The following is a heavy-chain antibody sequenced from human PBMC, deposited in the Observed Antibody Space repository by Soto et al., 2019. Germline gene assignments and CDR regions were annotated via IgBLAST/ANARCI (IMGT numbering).Heavy chain of an antibody. CDR2: IWYDGSNK. Sequence: QVQLVESGGGVVQPGKSLRLSCAASGFTFSNHGMHWVRQAPGKGLEWVAVIWYDGSNKYYADSVKGRFAISRDNSKNTLYLQMNSLRAEDTAVYYWAREWTGADHIHDDWGQGTLVTVSS. V-gene: IGHV3-33*01. J-gene: IGHJ4*02. CDR3: AREWTGADHIHDD. D-gene: IGHD5-12*01. CDR1: GFTFSNHG.